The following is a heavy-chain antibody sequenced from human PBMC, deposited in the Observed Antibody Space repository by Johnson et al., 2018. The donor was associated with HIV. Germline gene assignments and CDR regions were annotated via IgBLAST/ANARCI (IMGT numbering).Heavy chain of an antibody. CDR2: IYSGDST. Sequence: MLLVESGGGLVQPGGSLRLSCAASGFTVSSNYMRWVRQAPGKGLEWVSVIYSGDSTYYADSVKGRFTISRDNSKNTLYLQMNSLRADDTAFYYCARVYVVSHSNFWSGYYNPFDIWGQGTMVTVSS. J-gene: IGHJ3*02. CDR1: GFTVSSNY. D-gene: IGHD3-3*01. CDR3: ARVYVVSHSNFWSGYYNPFDI. V-gene: IGHV3-66*01.